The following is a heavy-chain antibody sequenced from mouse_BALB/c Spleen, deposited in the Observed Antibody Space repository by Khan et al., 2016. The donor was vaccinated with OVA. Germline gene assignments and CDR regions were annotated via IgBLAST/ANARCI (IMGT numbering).Heavy chain of an antibody. V-gene: IGHV1-7*01. J-gene: IGHJ3*01. Sequence: QVQLKESGAELAKPGASVKMSCKASGYTFTSYWMHWVKQRPGQGLEWIGYINPSTGYTEYNQKFKDKATLTADKSSSTVYMQLSSLTSEDSAVYYCANHGSSSAWFTYWGQGTLVTVSA. CDR1: GYTFTSYW. CDR3: ANHGSSSAWFTY. CDR2: INPSTGYT. D-gene: IGHD1-1*01.